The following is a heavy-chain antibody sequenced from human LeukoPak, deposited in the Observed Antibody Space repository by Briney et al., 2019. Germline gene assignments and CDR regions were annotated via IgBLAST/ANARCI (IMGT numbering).Heavy chain of an antibody. J-gene: IGHJ5*02. CDR1: GGSISSGGYS. V-gene: IGHV4-30-2*01. CDR2: IYHSGST. D-gene: IGHD3-22*01. Sequence: SETLSLTCAVSGGSISSGGYSWSWIRQPPGKGLEWIGYIYHSGSTYYTPSLKSRVTISVDRSKNQFSLKLSSVTAADTAVYYCARQTMIVAYNWFDPWGQGTLVTVSS. CDR3: ARQTMIVAYNWFDP.